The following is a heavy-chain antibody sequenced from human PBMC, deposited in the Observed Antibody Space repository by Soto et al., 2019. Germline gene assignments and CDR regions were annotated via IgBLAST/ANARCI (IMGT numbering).Heavy chain of an antibody. CDR2: IIPIFGTA. CDR1: GVTFSSYA. V-gene: IGHV1-69*13. Sequence: GASVKVSCKASGVTFSSYAISWVRQAPVQGLEWMGGIIPIFGTANYAQKFQGRVTITADESTSTAYMELSSLRSEDTAVYYCARDPGGNYYGSGSYPPAAYNWFDPWGQGTLVTVSS. J-gene: IGHJ5*02. D-gene: IGHD3-10*01. CDR3: ARDPGGNYYGSGSYPPAAYNWFDP.